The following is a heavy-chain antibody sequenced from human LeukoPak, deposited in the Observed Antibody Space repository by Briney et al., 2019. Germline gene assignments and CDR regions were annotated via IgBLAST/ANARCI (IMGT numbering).Heavy chain of an antibody. CDR1: GFTFSNYW. Sequence: GGSLRLSCAASGFTFSNYWMTWVRQAPGKGLEWVTNIKQDGSETYYVDSVKGRFTISRDNSKNTLYLQMNSLRVEDTAVYYCAKGVGGSANYYYMDVWGRGTTVTVSS. V-gene: IGHV3-7*01. CDR3: AKGVGGSANYYYMDV. D-gene: IGHD3-10*01. J-gene: IGHJ6*03. CDR2: IKQDGSET.